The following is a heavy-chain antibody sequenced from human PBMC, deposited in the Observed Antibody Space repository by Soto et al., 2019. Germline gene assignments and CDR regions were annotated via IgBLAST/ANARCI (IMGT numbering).Heavy chain of an antibody. CDR2: MYYTGST. J-gene: IGHJ4*02. Sequence: PSETLSLTCIVSGGSISDSIYYWSWLRQPPGKGLEWIGYMYYTGSTNYNPSLESRVFMSVDTSKNQLSLQLRSVTAADTATYYCARAAVYSGWYHAYWGQGIPVTVSS. CDR3: ARAAVYSGWYHAY. V-gene: IGHV4-61*01. D-gene: IGHD6-19*01. CDR1: GGSISDSIYY.